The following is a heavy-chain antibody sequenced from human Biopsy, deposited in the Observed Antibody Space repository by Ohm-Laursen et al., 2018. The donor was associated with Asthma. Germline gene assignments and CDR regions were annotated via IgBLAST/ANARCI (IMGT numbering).Heavy chain of an antibody. CDR2: INTNTGNP. Sequence: ASVKASCKASGYTFIGCHIHWMRQAPGQGLEWMGRINTNTGNPTYAQGFTGRFVFSLDTSVSTAYLQISSLKADDTAVYYCARGLLGMDVWGQGTTVTVSS. CDR1: GYTFIGCH. D-gene: IGHD2-15*01. V-gene: IGHV7-4-1*02. CDR3: ARGLLGMDV. J-gene: IGHJ6*02.